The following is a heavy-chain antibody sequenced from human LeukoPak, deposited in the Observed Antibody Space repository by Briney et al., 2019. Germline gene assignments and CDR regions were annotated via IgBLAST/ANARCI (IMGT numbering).Heavy chain of an antibody. Sequence: GGSLRLSCAASGFTFSSYAMSWVRQAPGKGLEWVSSLSGSGSSTKYADSVKGRFTISRDSSKNTLYLQMNSLRAEDTAVYYCAKEWQIDYWGQGTLVTVSS. V-gene: IGHV3-23*01. CDR1: GFTFSSYA. CDR2: LSGSGSST. D-gene: IGHD5-12*01. CDR3: AKEWQIDY. J-gene: IGHJ4*02.